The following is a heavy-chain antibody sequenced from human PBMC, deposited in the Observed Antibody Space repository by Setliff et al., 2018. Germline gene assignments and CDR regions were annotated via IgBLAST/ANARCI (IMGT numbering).Heavy chain of an antibody. CDR1: GYSFTRYW. D-gene: IGHD3-3*01. J-gene: IGHJ5*02. CDR3: ARSRSNFWSGYFNWFDP. V-gene: IGHV5-51*01. Sequence: GESLKISCKGSGYSFTRYWIAWVRQMPGKGLEWMGIIYPGDSDTRYSPSFQGQVTISADKSISTAYLQWSSLKASDTAMYYCARSRSNFWSGYFNWFDPWGQGTLVTVSS. CDR2: IYPGDSDT.